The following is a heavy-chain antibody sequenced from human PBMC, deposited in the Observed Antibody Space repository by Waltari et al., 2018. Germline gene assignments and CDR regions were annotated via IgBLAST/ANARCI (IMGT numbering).Heavy chain of an antibody. D-gene: IGHD3-10*01. CDR3: ATFGFIL. J-gene: IGHJ4*02. CDR1: SFAFTRAG. CDR2: IKSKRDGGTT. Sequence: VQLVESGGGFVKPGGSLRLSCAASSFAFTRAGLCWVRQAPGKGLEWVGRIKSKRDGGTTDYAAPVKCRFTISRDYSKDTLYLQMNSLETEDTAVYYCATFGFILWGQGTLVTVSS. V-gene: IGHV3-15*01.